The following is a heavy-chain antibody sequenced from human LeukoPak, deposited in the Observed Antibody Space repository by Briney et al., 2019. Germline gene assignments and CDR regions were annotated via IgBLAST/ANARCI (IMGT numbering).Heavy chain of an antibody. D-gene: IGHD6-13*01. V-gene: IGHV4-59*11. CDR2: IYYRGNT. Sequence: KTSETLSLTCTVSGDSISSLYWSWIRQPPGKGLEWIGYIYYRGNTKYNPSLKSRVTISIDTSKIQFSLKLTSVTAADTAVYYCARADSSSWYGYYFDYWGQGTLVTVSS. J-gene: IGHJ4*02. CDR1: GDSISSLY. CDR3: ARADSSSWYGYYFDY.